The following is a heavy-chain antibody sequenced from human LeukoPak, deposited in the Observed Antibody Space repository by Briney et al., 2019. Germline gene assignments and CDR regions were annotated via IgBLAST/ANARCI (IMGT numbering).Heavy chain of an antibody. V-gene: IGHV3-23*01. Sequence: GGSPRLSCAASGFTFSSYAMSWVRPAPGKGLEWVSALSGSGGSTYYADSVKGRFTISRDNSKNTLYLQMNSLRAEDTAVYYCAKDRGGSSGWYAHYWGQGTLVTVSS. CDR3: AKDRGGSSGWYAHY. CDR2: LSGSGGST. D-gene: IGHD6-19*01. J-gene: IGHJ4*02. CDR1: GFTFSSYA.